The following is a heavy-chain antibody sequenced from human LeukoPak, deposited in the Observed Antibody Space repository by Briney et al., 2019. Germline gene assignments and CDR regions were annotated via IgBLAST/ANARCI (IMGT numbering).Heavy chain of an antibody. CDR3: ARTDTDTAMDYYYYMDV. CDR2: IYPGDSDT. Sequence: GESLKISCKGSGYSFTSYWIGWVRQMPGKGLEWMGIIYPGDSDTRYSPSFQGQVTISADKSISTAYLQWSSLKASDTAMYYCARTDTDTAMDYYYYMDVWGKGTTVTVSS. D-gene: IGHD5-18*01. J-gene: IGHJ6*03. CDR1: GYSFTSYW. V-gene: IGHV5-51*01.